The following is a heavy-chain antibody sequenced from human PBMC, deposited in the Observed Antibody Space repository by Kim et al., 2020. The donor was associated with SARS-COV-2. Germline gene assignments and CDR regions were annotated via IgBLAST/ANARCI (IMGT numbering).Heavy chain of an antibody. CDR2: INPSGGST. J-gene: IGHJ6*02. V-gene: IGHV1-46*01. Sequence: ASVKVSCKASGYTFTTYYMHWVRQAPGQGLEWMGIINPSGGSTSYAQKFQGRVSMTRDTSTSTVYMELSSLRSEDTAVYYCARGGTDTAMVRYYYGMDVWRQGTTVTVSS. CDR3: ARGGTDTAMVRYYYGMDV. D-gene: IGHD5-18*01. CDR1: GYTFTTYY.